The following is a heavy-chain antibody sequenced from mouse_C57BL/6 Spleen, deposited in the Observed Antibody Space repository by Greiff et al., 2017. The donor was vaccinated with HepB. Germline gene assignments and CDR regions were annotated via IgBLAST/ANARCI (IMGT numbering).Heavy chain of an antibody. D-gene: IGHD3-1*01. CDR1: GYTFTSYW. CDR3: ARSGIVYYFDY. V-gene: IGHV1-64*01. CDR2: IHPNSGST. J-gene: IGHJ2*01. Sequence: QVQLQQPGAELVKPGASVKLSCKASGYTFTSYWMHWVKQRPGQGLEWIGMIHPNSGSTNYNEKFKSKATLTVDKSSSTAYMQLSSLTSEDSAVYYCARSGIVYYFDYWGQGTTLTVSS.